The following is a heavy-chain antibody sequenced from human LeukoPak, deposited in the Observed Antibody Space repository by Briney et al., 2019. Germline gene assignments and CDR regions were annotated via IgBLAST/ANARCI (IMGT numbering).Heavy chain of an antibody. CDR2: IRYDGEKK. V-gene: IGHV3-30*02. CDR3: ATTVLGRADWLDP. J-gene: IGHJ5*02. CDR1: GLAFSSYG. Sequence: GGSLRLSCVATGLAFSSYGMHWVRQPPGKGLEWVTFIRYDGEKKHYVDSVKGRFTIFRDNSKNTLYLQINNLRPEDTAVYYCATTVLGRADWLDPWGLGTLVTVSS. D-gene: IGHD7-27*01.